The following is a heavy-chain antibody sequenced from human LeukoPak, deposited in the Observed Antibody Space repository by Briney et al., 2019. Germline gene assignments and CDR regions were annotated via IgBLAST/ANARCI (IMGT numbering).Heavy chain of an antibody. CDR1: GFTVSSSY. V-gene: IGHV3-66*02. J-gene: IGHJ3*02. CDR3: ARDLILGVAATRAFDI. CDR2: IYGGGST. D-gene: IGHD3-3*01. Sequence: GGSLRLSCAASGFTVSSSYMNWVSQAPGKGLEWVSVIYGGGSTYYANPVKGRFTISRDSSKNTLYLQMNSLRAEDTAVYYCARDLILGVAATRAFDIWGQGTMLTVSS.